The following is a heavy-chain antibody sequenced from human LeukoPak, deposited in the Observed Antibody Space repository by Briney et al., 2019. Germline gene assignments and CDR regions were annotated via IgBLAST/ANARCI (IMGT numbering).Heavy chain of an antibody. CDR1: GGSISSYY. CDR2: IYYSGST. J-gene: IGHJ4*02. Sequence: SETLSLTCTVSGGSISSYYWSWIRQPPGKGLEWIGYIYYSGSTNYNPSLKSRVTISVDTSKNQFSLKLSSVTAADTAVYYCARLVGYSGYDYTFSDWGQGTLVTVSS. CDR3: ARLVGYSGYDYTFSD. D-gene: IGHD5-12*01. V-gene: IGHV4-59*01.